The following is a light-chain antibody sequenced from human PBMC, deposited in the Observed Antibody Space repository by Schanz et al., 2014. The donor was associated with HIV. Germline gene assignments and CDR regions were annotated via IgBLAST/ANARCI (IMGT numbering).Light chain of an antibody. V-gene: IGLV4-69*02. CDR3: QTWGTGIWV. Sequence: QLVLTQSPSASASLGASVKLTCTLSSGHSTYAIAWHQQQPEKGPRFLMKVNSDVGHTKGDGIPDRFSGSSSGAERYLTISSLQSEDEADYYCQTWGTGIWVFGGGTKLTVL. CDR1: SGHSTYA. CDR2: VNSDVGH. J-gene: IGLJ3*02.